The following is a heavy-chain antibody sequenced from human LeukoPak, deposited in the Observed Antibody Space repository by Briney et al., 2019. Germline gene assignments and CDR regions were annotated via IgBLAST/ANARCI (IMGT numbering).Heavy chain of an antibody. V-gene: IGHV4-59*08. CDR1: GGSISSYY. Sequence: PSETLSLTCTVSGGSISSYYWSWIRQPPGEGLEWIGYIYYSGSTNYNPSLKSRVTISVDTSKNQFSLKLSSVTAADTAVYYCARRGYYDSSGYRHFDPWGQGTLVTVSS. CDR3: ARRGYYDSSGYRHFDP. J-gene: IGHJ5*02. CDR2: IYYSGST. D-gene: IGHD3-22*01.